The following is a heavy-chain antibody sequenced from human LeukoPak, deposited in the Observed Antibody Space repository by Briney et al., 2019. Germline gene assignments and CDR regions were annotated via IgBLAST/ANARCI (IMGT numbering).Heavy chain of an antibody. V-gene: IGHV4-39*01. CDR1: GGSISSSSYY. CDR2: IYYSGST. D-gene: IGHD2-2*01. Sequence: SETLSLTCTVSGGSISSSSYYWGWIRQPPGKGLEWIGSIYYSGSTYYNPSLKSRVTISVDTSKNQFSLKLSPVTAADTAVYYCESLPSLGYCSSTSCDLDYWGQGTLVTVSS. J-gene: IGHJ4*02. CDR3: ESLPSLGYCSSTSCDLDY.